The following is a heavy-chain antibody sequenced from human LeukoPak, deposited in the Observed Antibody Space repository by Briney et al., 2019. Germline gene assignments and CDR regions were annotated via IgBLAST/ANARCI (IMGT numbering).Heavy chain of an antibody. CDR1: GFTFSSYN. CDR3: ARTPSSEQQLSFDN. D-gene: IGHD6-13*01. CDR2: ISSSSSYI. J-gene: IGHJ4*02. Sequence: PGGSLRLSCAASGFTFSSYNMNWVRQAPGKGLEWVSSISSSSSYIYYADSVKGRFTISRDNAKKSLYLQMNSLRVEDTAVYYCARTPSSEQQLSFDNWGQGTLVTVSS. V-gene: IGHV3-21*01.